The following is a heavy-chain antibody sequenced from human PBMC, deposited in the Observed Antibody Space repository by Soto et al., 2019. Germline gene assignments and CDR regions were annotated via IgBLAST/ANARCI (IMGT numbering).Heavy chain of an antibody. D-gene: IGHD5-12*01. CDR1: GFTFSRYA. CDR2: ISYDGSNK. CDR3: AIEPRGYSGYDY. Sequence: QVQLVESGGGVVQPGRSLRLSCAASGFTFSRYAMHWVRQAPGKGLEWVAVISYDGSNKYYADSVKGRFTISRDNSKNTLYLQMNSLRAEDTAVYYCAIEPRGYSGYDYWGQGTLVTVSS. J-gene: IGHJ4*02. V-gene: IGHV3-30-3*01.